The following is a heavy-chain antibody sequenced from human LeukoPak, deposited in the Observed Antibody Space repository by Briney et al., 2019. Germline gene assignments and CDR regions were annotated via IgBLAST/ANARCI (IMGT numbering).Heavy chain of an antibody. D-gene: IGHD3-16*01. CDR1: GGSISSGGYY. J-gene: IGHJ5*02. Sequence: PSQTLSLTCTVSGGSISSGGYYWSWIRQHPGKGLEWIGYIYYSGSTYYNPSLKSRVTISVDTSKNQFSLKLSSVTAADTAVYYCARVFERNPRSRYAESYPRFDPWGQGTLVTVSS. V-gene: IGHV4-31*03. CDR3: ARVFERNPRSRYAESYPRFDP. CDR2: IYYSGST.